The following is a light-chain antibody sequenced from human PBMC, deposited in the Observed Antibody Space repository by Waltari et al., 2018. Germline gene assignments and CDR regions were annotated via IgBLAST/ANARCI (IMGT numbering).Light chain of an antibody. Sequence: EIVLTQSPRTLSLSPGERATLSCRASQSISSTYLAWYQQKPGQAPRLLIYAASSRATGIPDRFSGRGSGTDFTLTISRLEPEDFAVYYCQQCSTSPGTFGQGTKVEIK. J-gene: IGKJ1*01. V-gene: IGKV3-20*01. CDR1: QSISSTY. CDR3: QQCSTSPGT. CDR2: AAS.